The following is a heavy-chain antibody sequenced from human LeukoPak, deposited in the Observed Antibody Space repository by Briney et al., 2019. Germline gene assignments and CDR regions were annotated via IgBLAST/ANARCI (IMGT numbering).Heavy chain of an antibody. Sequence: PGGSLRLSCAASGFTFSSYWMSWVRQAPGKGLEWVANIKQDGSEKYYVDSVKGRFTISRDNAKNPLYLQMNSLRAEDTAVYYCARDYGSGSYYNSHYYYYMDVWGKGTTVTVSS. CDR2: IKQDGSEK. CDR1: GFTFSSYW. J-gene: IGHJ6*03. D-gene: IGHD3-10*01. V-gene: IGHV3-7*01. CDR3: ARDYGSGSYYNSHYYYYMDV.